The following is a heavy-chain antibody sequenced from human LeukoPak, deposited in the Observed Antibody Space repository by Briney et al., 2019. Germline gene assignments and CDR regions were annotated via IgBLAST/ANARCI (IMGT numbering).Heavy chain of an antibody. CDR1: GGSISSGGYS. V-gene: IGHV4-30-2*01. CDR2: IYHSGST. D-gene: IGHD3-9*01. Sequence: SETLSLTCAVSGGSISSGGYSWSWIRQPPGKGLEWIGYIYHSGSTYYNPSLKSRVTISVDRSKNQFSLKLSSVTAADTAVYYCARARADILTGQYYFDYWGQGTLVTVSS. J-gene: IGHJ4*02. CDR3: ARARADILTGQYYFDY.